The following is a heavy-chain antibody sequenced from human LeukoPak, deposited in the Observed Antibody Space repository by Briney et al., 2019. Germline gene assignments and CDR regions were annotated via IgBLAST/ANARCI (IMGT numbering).Heavy chain of an antibody. CDR3: ARNLDYGDYEYYFDY. J-gene: IGHJ4*02. V-gene: IGHV4-34*01. Sequence: PSETLSLTCAVYGGSFSGYYWSWIRQPPGKGLEWIGEINHSGSTNYNPSLKSRVTISVDTSKNQFSLKLSSVTAADTAVYYCARNLDYGDYEYYFDYWGQGTLVTVSS. CDR1: GGSFSGYY. CDR2: INHSGST. D-gene: IGHD4-17*01.